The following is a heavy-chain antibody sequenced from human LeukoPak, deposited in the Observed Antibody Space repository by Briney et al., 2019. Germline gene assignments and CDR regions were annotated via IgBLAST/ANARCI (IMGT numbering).Heavy chain of an antibody. CDR2: ISLAGRT. V-gene: IGHV4-4*02. Sequence: SGTLSLTCGVSGGSITTTNYWSWVRQPPGGGLEWIGEISLAGRTRYNPSLKRRVNISIDESKNHLYLNLASVTAADTAVYYCSRESGPFCPFGHWGQGTLVAVTS. CDR1: GGSITTTNY. CDR3: SRESGPFCPFGH. J-gene: IGHJ4*02. D-gene: IGHD1-26*01.